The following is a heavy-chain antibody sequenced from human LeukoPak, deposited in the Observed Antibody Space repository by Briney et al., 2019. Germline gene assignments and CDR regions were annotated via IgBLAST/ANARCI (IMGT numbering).Heavy chain of an antibody. CDR1: GGSISSRSCY. CDR3: ARSGYSFLVDS. V-gene: IGHV4-39*01. D-gene: IGHD5-18*01. Sequence: SETLSLTCTVSGGSISSRSCYWGWIRQPPGKGLEWIASMSYTGTTYYNPSLRSRVTISVDTSKNQFSLNLSSVTAADTAVYFCARSGYSFLVDSWGQGTLVTVSS. CDR2: MSYTGTT. J-gene: IGHJ4*02.